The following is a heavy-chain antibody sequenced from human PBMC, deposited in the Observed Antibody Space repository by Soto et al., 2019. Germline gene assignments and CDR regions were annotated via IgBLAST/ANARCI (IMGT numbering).Heavy chain of an antibody. CDR2: ISGSGAST. CDR1: GFTFSDYA. J-gene: IGHJ5*02. Sequence: GGSLRLSCAAAGFTFSDYAMSWVRQAPGKGLQWVSSISGSGASTYYADSVKGRFTISRDNSKNTLYLQMNSLGAEDTAVYYCAKTVVFDPWGQGTLVTVSS. D-gene: IGHD2-15*01. V-gene: IGHV3-23*01. CDR3: AKTVVFDP.